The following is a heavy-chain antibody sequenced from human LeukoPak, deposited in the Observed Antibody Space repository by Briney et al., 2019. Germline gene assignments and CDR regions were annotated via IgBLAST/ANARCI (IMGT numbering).Heavy chain of an antibody. J-gene: IGHJ4*02. V-gene: IGHV1-45*02. D-gene: IGHD3-3*01. CDR3: AGLGLDGTQEVYDS. CDR2: ITPFNGNT. CDR1: GYTFTYRY. Sequence: SVKVSCKASGYTFTYRYLHWVRQAPGQALEWMGWITPFNGNTNYAQKFQDSVTITRDRSMSTAYMELSSLRSEDTAMYYCAGLGLDGTQEVYDSWGQGTLVTVSS.